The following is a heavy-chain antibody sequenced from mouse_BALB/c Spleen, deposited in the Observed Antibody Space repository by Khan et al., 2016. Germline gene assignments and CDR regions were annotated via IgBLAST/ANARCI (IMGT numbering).Heavy chain of an antibody. Sequence: EVKLLEPGPSLVKPSQTLSLTCSVTGDSITSGYWNWTRKFPGNKLEYMGYINYSGSTYYNPSLKSRISITRDTSKNQYYLQLTSVTSEDTATYYCVSCRLSYIDYWGQGTTRTVSS. CDR1: GDSITSGY. V-gene: IGHV3-8*02. J-gene: IGHJ2*01. CDR3: VSCRLSYIDY. CDR2: INYSGST. D-gene: IGHD1-3*01.